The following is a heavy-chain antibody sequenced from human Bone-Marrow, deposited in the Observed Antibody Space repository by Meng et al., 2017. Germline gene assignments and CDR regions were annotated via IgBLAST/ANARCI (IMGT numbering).Heavy chain of an antibody. CDR2: IYTSGST. V-gene: IGHV4-4*07. D-gene: IGHD3-10*01. CDR1: GGSISSYY. J-gene: IGHJ4*02. CDR3: ARVGEYRYYGSGSNGVY. Sequence: SETLSLTCTVSGGSISSYYWSWIRQPAGKGLEWIGRIYTSGSTNYNPSLKSRVTISVDTSKNQFSLKLSSVTAADTAVYYCARVGEYRYYGSGSNGVYWGQGTLVTVSS.